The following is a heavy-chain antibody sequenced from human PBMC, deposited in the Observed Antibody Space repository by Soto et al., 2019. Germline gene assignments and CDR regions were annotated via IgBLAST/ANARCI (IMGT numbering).Heavy chain of an antibody. CDR1: GFTFSSYG. CDR3: ARDAPTGVYYYGMDV. J-gene: IGHJ6*02. D-gene: IGHD7-27*01. CDR2: IWYDGSNK. Sequence: QVQLVESGGGVVQPGRSLRLSCAASGFTFSSYGMHWVRQAPGKGLEWVAVIWYDGSNKYYADSVKGRFTISRDNSKNTLYLQMSSLRDEDTAVYYCARDAPTGVYYYGMDVWGQGTTVTVSS. V-gene: IGHV3-33*01.